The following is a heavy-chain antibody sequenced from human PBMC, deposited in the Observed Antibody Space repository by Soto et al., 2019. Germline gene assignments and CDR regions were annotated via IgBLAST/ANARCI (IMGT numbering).Heavy chain of an antibody. Sequence: EVQLVESGGGLVQPGGSLRLSCVASRFSLSTYWMYWDRQAPGKGLMLVSRINSDGGIINYADSVKGRFTISRDNAKNTLYLQMNILRVNDTDVYYCARDLGKYDRHYFDNWGQGTLVTVSS. J-gene: IGHJ4*02. V-gene: IGHV3-74*01. CDR3: ARDLGKYDRHYFDN. CDR1: RFSLSTYW. CDR2: INSDGGII. D-gene: IGHD3-9*01.